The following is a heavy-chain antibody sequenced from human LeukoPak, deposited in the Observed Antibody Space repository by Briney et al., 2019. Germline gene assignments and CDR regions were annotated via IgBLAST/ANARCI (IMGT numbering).Heavy chain of an antibody. V-gene: IGHV3-48*04. CDR1: GFTFSSYS. CDR2: ITSSSSTI. D-gene: IGHD1-7*01. J-gene: IGHJ6*03. Sequence: PGGSLRLSCAASGFTFSSYSMTWVRQAPGKGLEGVSYITSSSSTIYYADSVKGRFTISRDNAKNSLYLQMNSLRAEDTAVYYCARRAAGTTKTNYYYYYMDVWGKGTTVTVSS. CDR3: ARRAAGTTKTNYYYYYMDV.